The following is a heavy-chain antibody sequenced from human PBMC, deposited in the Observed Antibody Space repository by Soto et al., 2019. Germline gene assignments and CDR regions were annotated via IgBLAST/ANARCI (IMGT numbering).Heavy chain of an antibody. CDR2: ISDYNGNT. V-gene: IGHV1-18*01. CDR1: GYTFTSYG. D-gene: IGHD3-3*01. Sequence: QVQLVQSGAEVKKPGASVKVSCKASGYTFTSYGISWVRQAPGQGLEWMGWISDYNGNTNYAQKLQGRVTMTTDTSTSTAYMELRSLRSDDTAVYYCARAENGVVNEYYYYYGMDVWGQGTTVTVSS. CDR3: ARAENGVVNEYYYYYGMDV. J-gene: IGHJ6*02.